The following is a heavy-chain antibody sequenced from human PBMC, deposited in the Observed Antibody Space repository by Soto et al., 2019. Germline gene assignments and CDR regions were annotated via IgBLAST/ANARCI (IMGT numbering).Heavy chain of an antibody. Sequence: SETLSLTCAVYGGSFSGYYWSWIRQPPGKGLEWIGEINHSGSTNYNPSLKSRVTISVDTSKNQLSLKLSSVTAADTAVYYCARGRRIFGVVIPPDYWGQGTLVTVSS. CDR1: GGSFSGYY. D-gene: IGHD3-3*01. CDR2: INHSGST. V-gene: IGHV4-34*01. CDR3: ARGRRIFGVVIPPDY. J-gene: IGHJ4*02.